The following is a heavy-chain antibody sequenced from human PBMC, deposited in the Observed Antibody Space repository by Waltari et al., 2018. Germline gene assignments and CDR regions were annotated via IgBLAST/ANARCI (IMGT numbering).Heavy chain of an antibody. D-gene: IGHD3-16*01. CDR3: ARVLSLFGLFDY. CDR1: GFTFSSYW. Sequence: EVQLVESGGGLVQPGGSLILSCAASGFTFSSYWRSWVSQAPGKGMEWVANIKQDGSEKYYVDSVKGRFTISRDNAKNSLYLQMNSLRAEDTAVYYCARVLSLFGLFDYWGQGTLVTVSS. J-gene: IGHJ4*02. CDR2: IKQDGSEK. V-gene: IGHV3-7*01.